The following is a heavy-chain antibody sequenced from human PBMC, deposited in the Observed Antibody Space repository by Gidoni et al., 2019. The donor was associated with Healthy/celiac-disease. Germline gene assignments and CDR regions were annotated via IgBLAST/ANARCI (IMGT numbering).Heavy chain of an antibody. CDR3: AKDREWLVPINYYMDV. Sequence: EVQLVESGGGLVQPGGSLRLSCAASGFTFSRYAMRWVRQAPGKGLEGVSAISGSGGSTYDADSVKGRFTISRDNSKNTLYLQMNSLRAEDTAVYYCAKDREWLVPINYYMDVWGKGTTVTVSS. J-gene: IGHJ6*03. CDR2: ISGSGGST. V-gene: IGHV3-23*04. CDR1: GFTFSRYA. D-gene: IGHD6-19*01.